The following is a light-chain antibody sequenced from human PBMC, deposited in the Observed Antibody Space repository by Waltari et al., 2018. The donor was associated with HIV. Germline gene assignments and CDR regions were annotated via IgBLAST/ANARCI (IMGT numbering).Light chain of an antibody. CDR3: EQYAASPYT. V-gene: IGKV3-20*01. J-gene: IGKJ3*01. CDR1: ENITSHS. CDR2: GAS. Sequence: EIMLTPSPATLSLSPGETAIVSCTASENITSHSLAWYQLKSYQDARLLLFGASTRNPGVPERFGGAGSGADVTLTVSRLEREDFALYVCEQYAASPYTFGHGTKVD.